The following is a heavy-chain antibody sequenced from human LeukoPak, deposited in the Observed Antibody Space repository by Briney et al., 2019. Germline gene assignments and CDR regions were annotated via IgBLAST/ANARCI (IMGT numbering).Heavy chain of an antibody. CDR2: ISNTGGST. CDR1: GFTFSSYA. CDR3: AGTIVGKWAIDY. J-gene: IGHJ4*02. V-gene: IGHV3-23*01. D-gene: IGHD3-22*01. Sequence: HPGGSLRLSCAASGFTFSSYAMSWVRQAPEKGLEWVSVISNTGGSTFYADSVKGRFTISRDNSKNTLYLQMNSLRAEDTAVYYCAGTIVGKWAIDYWGQGTLVTVSS.